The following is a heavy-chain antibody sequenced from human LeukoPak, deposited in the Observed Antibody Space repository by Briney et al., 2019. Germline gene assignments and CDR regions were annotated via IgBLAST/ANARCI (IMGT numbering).Heavy chain of an antibody. CDR2: LSGSGGNT. Sequence: TGGSLRLSCAASGFIFSSYAMSWVRQAPGKGLEWVSALSGSGGNTYYADSVKGRFTISRDNSKSTLYLQMNSLRGDDTAVYYCAKDCRWPNDAFDLWGQGTLVPASS. CDR1: GFIFSSYA. V-gene: IGHV3-23*01. CDR3: AKDCRWPNDAFDL. D-gene: IGHD3-16*02. J-gene: IGHJ3*01.